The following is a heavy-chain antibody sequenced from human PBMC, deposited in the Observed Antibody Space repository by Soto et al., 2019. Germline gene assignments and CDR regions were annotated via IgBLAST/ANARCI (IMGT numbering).Heavy chain of an antibody. CDR1: GGSFSGYY. J-gene: IGHJ6*02. CDR2: INHSGST. D-gene: IGHD1-26*01. CDR3: ARELYGLYYYYGMDV. V-gene: IGHV4-34*01. Sequence: SETLSLTCAVYGGSFSGYYWSWIRQPPGKGLEWIGEINHSGSTNYNPSLKSRVTISVDTSKNQFSLKLSSVTAADTAVYYCARELYGLYYYYGMDVWGQGTTVTV.